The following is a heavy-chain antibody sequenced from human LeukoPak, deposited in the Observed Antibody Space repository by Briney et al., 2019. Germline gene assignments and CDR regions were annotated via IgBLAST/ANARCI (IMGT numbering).Heavy chain of an antibody. CDR1: GFTFSSHA. D-gene: IGHD4-11*01. Sequence: PGGSLRLSCTASGFTFSSHAMHWVRQAPGKGLEWVANIKQDGGETFYVDSVKGRFTISRDNAKNSLYLQMNSLRAEDTAVYYCAREDHSNYNYWGQGTLVTVSS. CDR2: IKQDGGET. J-gene: IGHJ4*02. V-gene: IGHV3-7*01. CDR3: AREDHSNYNY.